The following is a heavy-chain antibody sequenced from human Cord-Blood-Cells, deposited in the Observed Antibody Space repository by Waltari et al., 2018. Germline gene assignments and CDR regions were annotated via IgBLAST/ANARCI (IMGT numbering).Heavy chain of an antibody. Sequence: EVQLVESGGGLVQPGGSLRLSCAASGFTFSSYWMSWVRQAPGKGLEWVANRKQDGSEKYYVDSVKGRFTSSRDNAKNSLYRQMNSLRAEDTAVYYCARDRQLDAFDIWGQGTMVTVSS. CDR2: RKQDGSEK. CDR1: GFTFSSYW. V-gene: IGHV3-7*01. J-gene: IGHJ3*02. CDR3: ARDRQLDAFDI. D-gene: IGHD1-1*01.